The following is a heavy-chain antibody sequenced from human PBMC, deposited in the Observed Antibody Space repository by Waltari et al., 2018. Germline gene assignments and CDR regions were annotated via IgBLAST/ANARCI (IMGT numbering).Heavy chain of an antibody. J-gene: IGHJ4*02. D-gene: IGHD2-15*01. Sequence: EVQLVESGGGLVQPGGSLRLSCAASGFTFSSYWMHWVRQAPGKGLVWVSRINSDGSSTSYADSVKGRFTISRDNAKNTLYLQMNSLRAEDTAVYYCARGGYCSGGSCRLDLFDYWGQGTLVTVSS. CDR1: GFTFSSYW. CDR3: ARGGYCSGGSCRLDLFDY. V-gene: IGHV3-74*01. CDR2: INSDGSST.